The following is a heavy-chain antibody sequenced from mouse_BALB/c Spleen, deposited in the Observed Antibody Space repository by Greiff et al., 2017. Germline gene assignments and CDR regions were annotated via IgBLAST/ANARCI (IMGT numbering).Heavy chain of an antibody. CDR1: GFTFSSYG. Sequence: EVQGVESGGDLVKPGGSLKLSCAASGFTFSSYGMSWVRQTPDKRLEWVATISSGGSYTYYPDSVKGRFTISRDNAKNTLYLQMSSLKSEDTAMYYCARQPRATGFAYWGQGTLVTVSA. D-gene: IGHD3-1*01. CDR3: ARQPRATGFAY. CDR2: ISSGGSYT. V-gene: IGHV5-6*01. J-gene: IGHJ3*01.